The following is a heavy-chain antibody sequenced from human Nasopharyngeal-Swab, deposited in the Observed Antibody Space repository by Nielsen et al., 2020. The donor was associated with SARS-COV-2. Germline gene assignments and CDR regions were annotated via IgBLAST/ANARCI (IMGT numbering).Heavy chain of an antibody. CDR3: ASSPLWFGEPEHGMDV. J-gene: IGHJ6*02. D-gene: IGHD3-10*01. V-gene: IGHV4-34*01. Sequence: WIRQPPGKGLEWIGEINHSGSTNYNPPLKRRVTISGDTSKNQFSLKLTSVTAADTAVYYCASSPLWFGEPEHGMDVWGQGTPVTVSS. CDR2: INHSGST.